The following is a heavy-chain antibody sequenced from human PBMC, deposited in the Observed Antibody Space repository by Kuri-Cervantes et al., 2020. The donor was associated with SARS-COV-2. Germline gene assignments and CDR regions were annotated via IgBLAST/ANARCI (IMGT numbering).Heavy chain of an antibody. CDR3: AKAEWLERGGIDY. CDR1: GFTFSTSA. Sequence: GESLKISCVVSGFTFSTSAMNWVRQAPGKGLEWVSSITGSGGSTYLAASVRGRFTISRDNSKNTLYLQMNSLRAEDTAVYYCAKAEWLERGGIDYWGQGTLVTVSS. D-gene: IGHD6-19*01. CDR2: ITGSGGST. V-gene: IGHV3-23*01. J-gene: IGHJ4*02.